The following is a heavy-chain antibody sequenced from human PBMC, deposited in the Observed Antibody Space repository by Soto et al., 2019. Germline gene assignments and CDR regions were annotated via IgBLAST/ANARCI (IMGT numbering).Heavy chain of an antibody. D-gene: IGHD3-22*01. J-gene: IGHJ5*02. CDR3: ARESRRYYDSSGYYTDGFDP. V-gene: IGHV4-31*03. Sequence: SETLSRTCTVSGGSISSGGYYWSWIRQHPGKGLEWIGYIYYSGSTYYNPSLKSRVTISVDTSKNQFSLKLSSVTAADTAVYYCARESRRYYDSSGYYTDGFDPWGQGTLVTVSS. CDR1: GGSISSGGYY. CDR2: IYYSGST.